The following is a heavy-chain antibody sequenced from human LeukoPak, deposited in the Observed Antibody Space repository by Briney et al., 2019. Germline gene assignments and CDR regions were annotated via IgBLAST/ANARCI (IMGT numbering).Heavy chain of an antibody. Sequence: GGSLRLSCAASGFTFSSYSMNWVRQAPGKGLEWVANIKEDGREKYYVDSVKGRFTTSRDNAKKSLYLQMNSPRAEDTAVYYCVRDQVLAMIGVLQGAFDLWGQGTMVTVSS. CDR2: IKEDGREK. CDR1: GFTFSSYS. D-gene: IGHD3-22*01. CDR3: VRDQVLAMIGVLQGAFDL. J-gene: IGHJ3*01. V-gene: IGHV3-7*01.